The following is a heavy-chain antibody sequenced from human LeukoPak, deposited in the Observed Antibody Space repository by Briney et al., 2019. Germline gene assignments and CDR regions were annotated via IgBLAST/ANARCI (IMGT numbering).Heavy chain of an antibody. CDR3: ARDREMATIMYY. J-gene: IGHJ4*02. V-gene: IGHV1-46*01. CDR1: GYTFTSYG. D-gene: IGHD5-24*01. Sequence: ASVKVSCKASGYTFTSYGISWVRQAPGQGLEWMGIINPSGGSTSYAQKFQGRVTMTRDTSTSTVYMELSSLRSEDTAVYYCARDREMATIMYYWGQGTLVTVSS. CDR2: INPSGGST.